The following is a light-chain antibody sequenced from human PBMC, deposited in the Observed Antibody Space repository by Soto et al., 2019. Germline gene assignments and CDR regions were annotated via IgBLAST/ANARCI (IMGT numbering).Light chain of an antibody. J-gene: IGLJ1*01. CDR1: NIGTKT. Sequence: SYALTQSPSVSVAAGQTAMVTCGGDNIGTKTVHWFQQRPGQAPVLVVFDDSDRPSGIPERFSGSNSGTTATLTISRVEAGDEADYYCQVWDSSLLHHVFGTGTKVTVL. CDR3: QVWDSSLLHHV. V-gene: IGLV3-21*02. CDR2: DDS.